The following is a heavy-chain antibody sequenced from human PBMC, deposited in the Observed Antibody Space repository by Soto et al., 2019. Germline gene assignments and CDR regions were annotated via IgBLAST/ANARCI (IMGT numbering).Heavy chain of an antibody. CDR2: IYYSGST. D-gene: IGHD6-6*01. CDR3: ARDYSSSSGYYYYGMDV. V-gene: IGHV4-31*03. CDR1: GGSISSGGYY. Sequence: QVQLQESGPGLVKPSQTLSLTCTVSGGSISSGGYYWSWIRQHPGKGLEWIGYIYYSGSTYYNPSLKSRVTISVDTSKNQFSLELSSVTAADTAVYYCARDYSSSSGYYYYGMDVWGQGTTVTVSS. J-gene: IGHJ6*02.